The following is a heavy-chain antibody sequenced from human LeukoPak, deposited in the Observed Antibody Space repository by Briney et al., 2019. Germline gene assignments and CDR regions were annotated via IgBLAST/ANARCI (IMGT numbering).Heavy chain of an antibody. CDR3: ARVVTAGSYYFDN. Sequence: SVKVSCKASGGTFSSYAISWVRQAPGQGLEWMGRIIPILGIANYAQKSQGRVTITADKSTSTAYMELSSLRSEDTAVYYCARVVTAGSYYFDNWGQGTLVTVSS. D-gene: IGHD2-21*02. J-gene: IGHJ4*02. V-gene: IGHV1-69*04. CDR1: GGTFSSYA. CDR2: IIPILGIA.